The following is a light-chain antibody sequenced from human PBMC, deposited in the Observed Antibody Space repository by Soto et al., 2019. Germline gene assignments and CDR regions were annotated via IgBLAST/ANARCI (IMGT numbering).Light chain of an antibody. Sequence: DVVMTQSPLSLPVTLGQPASISCRSSQSLVYSDGNTYLNWFQQRPGQSPRRLIYKVSNRDSGVQNRCGGGGSGTFFPQKTSRVEAEDVGFFSGIKGTPWPPTFGKGTKGKIK. CDR2: KVS. J-gene: IGKJ1*01. CDR1: QSLVYSDGNTY. V-gene: IGKV2-30*01. CDR3: IKGTPWPPT.